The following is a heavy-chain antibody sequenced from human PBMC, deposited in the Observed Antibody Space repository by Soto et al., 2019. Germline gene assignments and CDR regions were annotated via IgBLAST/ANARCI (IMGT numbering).Heavy chain of an antibody. J-gene: IGHJ4*02. CDR1: GGSISSAGDS. D-gene: IGHD6-19*01. CDR2: IYHSGNT. Sequence: QLQLQESGSGLVKPSQTLSLTCAVSGGSISSAGDSGSWIRQPQGKGLEWIGYIYHSGNTYYNPSLKSGVTISVDRSKNQFSLKLSSVSDADTAVYYCASAGGLGAVAADYWGQGPLVTVSS. V-gene: IGHV4-30-2*01. CDR3: ASAGGLGAVAADY.